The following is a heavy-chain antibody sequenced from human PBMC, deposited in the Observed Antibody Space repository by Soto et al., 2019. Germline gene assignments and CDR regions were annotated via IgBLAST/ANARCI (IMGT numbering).Heavy chain of an antibody. CDR3: AKDHGSIWYEIHY. V-gene: IGHV3-23*01. CDR2: LSGSVGST. J-gene: IGHJ4*02. D-gene: IGHD6-13*01. CDR1: GFTFSNYA. Sequence: EVQLLESGGGLVQPGGSLRLSCAASGFTFSNYAVTWVRQAPGKGLECVSTLSGSVGSTYYEDSVKGRFNISRDNSKNTLYLQMNSLRAEDTAVYYCAKDHGSIWYEIHYWGQATLVTVSS.